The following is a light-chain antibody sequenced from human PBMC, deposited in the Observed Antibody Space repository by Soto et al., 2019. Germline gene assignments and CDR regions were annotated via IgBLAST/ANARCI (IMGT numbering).Light chain of an antibody. V-gene: IGKV3-20*01. CDR3: QQYGSTPRT. CDR2: DAS. CDR1: QSVRSNY. J-gene: IGKJ4*01. Sequence: TLSLSPGERATLSCRASQSVRSNYLAWYQQKPGQAPRFLIYDASSRATGIPDRFSGSGSGTDFTLTISRLEPEDFAGYYCQQYGSTPRTFGGGTKVDIK.